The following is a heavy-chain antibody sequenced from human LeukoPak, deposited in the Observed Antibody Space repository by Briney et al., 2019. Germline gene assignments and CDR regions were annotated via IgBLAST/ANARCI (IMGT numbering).Heavy chain of an antibody. Sequence: QPGGSLRLSCAASGFTFSGYGMHWVRQAPGKGLEWVAVISYDGSNKYYADSVRGRFTISRDNSKNTLYLQMNSLRAEDTAVYYCAKGRFLEYLLINYLFDYWGQGTLVTVSS. V-gene: IGHV3-30*18. D-gene: IGHD3-3*01. CDR1: GFTFSGYG. CDR2: ISYDGSNK. J-gene: IGHJ4*02. CDR3: AKGRFLEYLLINYLFDY.